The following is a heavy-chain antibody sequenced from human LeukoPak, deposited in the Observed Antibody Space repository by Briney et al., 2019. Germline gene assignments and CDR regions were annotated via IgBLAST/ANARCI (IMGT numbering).Heavy chain of an antibody. CDR3: AKPTNIAAAGYNWFDP. V-gene: IGHV3-23*01. D-gene: IGHD6-13*01. CDR1: GFTFTSFA. Sequence: GGSLRLSCAASGFTFTSFAMSWVRQAPGKGLEWVSTISRSGVATYYANSVKGRFTISRDNSKNTVYLQMHSLRAEDTAVYYCAKPTNIAAAGYNWFDPWGQGTLVTVSS. J-gene: IGHJ5*02. CDR2: ISRSGVAT.